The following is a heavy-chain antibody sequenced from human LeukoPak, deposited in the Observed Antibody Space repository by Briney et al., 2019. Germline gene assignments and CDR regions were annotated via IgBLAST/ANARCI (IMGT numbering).Heavy chain of an antibody. J-gene: IGHJ4*02. CDR3: ARRSYGSGSYYNDY. CDR2: ISGSGGST. CDR1: GFTFSSYA. D-gene: IGHD3-10*01. V-gene: IGHV3-23*01. Sequence: GGSLRLSCAASGFTFSSYAMSWVRQAPGKGLEWVSAISGSGGSTYYAASVKGRFTISRDNSKNTLSLQMNSLRAEDTAVYYCARRSYGSGSYYNDYWGQGTLVTVSS.